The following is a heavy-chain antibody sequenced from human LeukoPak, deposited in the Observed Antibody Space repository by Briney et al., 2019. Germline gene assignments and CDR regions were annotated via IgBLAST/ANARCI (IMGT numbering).Heavy chain of an antibody. CDR3: ARDNTAAGPFDY. CDR2: IIPIFGTA. D-gene: IGHD6-13*01. V-gene: IGHV1-69*13. CDR1: GGTFSSYA. Sequence: ASVKVSCKASGGTFSSYAISWVRQAPGQGLEWMGGIIPIFGTANYAQKFQGRVTITADESTSTAYMELSSLRSEDTAVYYCARDNTAAGPFDYWGQGTLVTVSS. J-gene: IGHJ4*02.